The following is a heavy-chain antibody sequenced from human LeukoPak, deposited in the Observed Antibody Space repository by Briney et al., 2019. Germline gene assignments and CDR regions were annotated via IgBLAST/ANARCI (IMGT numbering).Heavy chain of an antibody. V-gene: IGHV1-18*01. D-gene: IGHD1-26*01. Sequence: GASVKVSCKASGYTFTSYGISWVRQAPGQGLEWMGWISAYNGNTNYAQKLQGRVTMTTDTSTSTAYMELSSLRSEDTAVYYCARDRDGSYSHNFDYWGQGTLVTVSS. J-gene: IGHJ4*02. CDR2: ISAYNGNT. CDR1: GYTFTSYG. CDR3: ARDRDGSYSHNFDY.